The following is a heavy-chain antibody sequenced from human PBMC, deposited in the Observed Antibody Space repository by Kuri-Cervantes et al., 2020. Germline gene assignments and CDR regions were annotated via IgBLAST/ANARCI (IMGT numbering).Heavy chain of an antibody. D-gene: IGHD3-3*01. CDR2: ISAYNGNT. J-gene: IGHJ4*02. CDR1: GYSFTSYW. Sequence: GGSLRLSCKGSGYSFTSYWIGWVRQAPGQGLEWMGWISAYNGNTNYAQKLQGRVTMTTDTSTSTAYMELRSLRSDDTAVYYCARDITIFGVVRGWADYWGQGTLVTVSS. V-gene: IGHV1-18*04. CDR3: ARDITIFGVVRGWADY.